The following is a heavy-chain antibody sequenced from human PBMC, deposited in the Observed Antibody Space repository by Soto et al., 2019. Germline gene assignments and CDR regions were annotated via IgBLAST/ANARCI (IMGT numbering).Heavy chain of an antibody. Sequence: GGSLRLSCAASGFSFSNFPMHWVRQAPGKGLEWVALIAPGGDAENYADSVKGRFTISRDNSKNTLYLQMNSLRTEDTAMYFCVRYSGFDYFLDYWGQGTLVTVSS. CDR2: IAPGGDAE. CDR3: VRYSGFDYFLDY. J-gene: IGHJ4*02. D-gene: IGHD5-12*01. CDR1: GFSFSNFP. V-gene: IGHV3-30-3*01.